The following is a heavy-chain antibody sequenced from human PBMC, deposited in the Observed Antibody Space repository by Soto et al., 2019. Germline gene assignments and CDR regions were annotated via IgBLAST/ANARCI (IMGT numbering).Heavy chain of an antibody. J-gene: IGHJ4*02. CDR2: SSNSGTYT. CDR1: GFTFSDYY. CDR3: ARSGDNYNVLDY. D-gene: IGHD3-10*02. V-gene: IGHV3-11*06. Sequence: PGGSLRLSCVASGFTFSDYYMSWVRQAPGKGLEWLSYSSNSGTYTKYAGSVKGRFSISRDNAKNSLYLQINGLRGEDTAIYYCARSGDNYNVLDYWGQGTPVTVSS.